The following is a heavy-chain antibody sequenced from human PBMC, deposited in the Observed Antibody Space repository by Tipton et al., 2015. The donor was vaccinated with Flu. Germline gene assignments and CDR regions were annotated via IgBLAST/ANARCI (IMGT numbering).Heavy chain of an antibody. CDR1: GGSISRYY. D-gene: IGHD4-11*01. V-gene: IGHV4-4*07. CDR3: ARDREGTTVTTHFYYCMDV. CDR2: IYTSGST. Sequence: VKPSETLSLTCTVSGGSISRYYWSWIRQPAGKGLEWIGRIYTSGSTNYNPSLKSRVTMSVDTPKNQFSLKLSSVTAADTAVYYCARDREGTTVTTHFYYCMDVWGKGTTVTVSS. J-gene: IGHJ6*03.